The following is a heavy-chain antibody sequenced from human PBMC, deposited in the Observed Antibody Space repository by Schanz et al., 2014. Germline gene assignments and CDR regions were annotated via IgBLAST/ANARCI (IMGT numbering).Heavy chain of an antibody. D-gene: IGHD3-10*01. V-gene: IGHV3-23*01. J-gene: IGHJ6*02. CDR2: ISGGGGTT. Sequence: EVHLLESGGGLVPPGGSLRLSCAASGFNFSDYAMCWVRQAPGKGLEWVSAISGGGGTTYYTDPVKGRFTISRDNSKSTLYLQMNSLRAEDTAVYYCAKDGPGGSGSYSADGGMDVWGQWTTVTVSS. CDR3: AKDGPGGSGSYSADGGMDV. CDR1: GFNFSDYA.